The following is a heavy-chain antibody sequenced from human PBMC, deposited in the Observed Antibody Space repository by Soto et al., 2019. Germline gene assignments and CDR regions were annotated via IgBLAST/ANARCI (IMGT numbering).Heavy chain of an antibody. D-gene: IGHD6-19*01. CDR1: GGSISSSNW. Sequence: QVQLQESGPGLVKPSGTLSLTCAVSGGSISSSNWWSWVRQPPGKGLEWIGEIDHSGSTNYNPSHQCRVTISLAMSKTQFSLRLSSVTAADTAVYYCARVAVAGTRVDYWGQGTLVTVSS. CDR3: ARVAVAGTRVDY. V-gene: IGHV4-4*02. CDR2: IDHSGST. J-gene: IGHJ4*02.